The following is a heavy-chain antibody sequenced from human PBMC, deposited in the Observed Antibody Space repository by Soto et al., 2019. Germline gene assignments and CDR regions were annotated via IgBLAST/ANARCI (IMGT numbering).Heavy chain of an antibody. V-gene: IGHV5-51*01. CDR2: FYPGDSTS. CDR1: GYSFISYW. CDR3: ARIIGYCRNNDCSWTFDI. D-gene: IGHD2-2*03. J-gene: IGHJ3*02. Sequence: PGESLKISFKTSGYSFISYWVAWVRQKPGKGLEWMGTFYPGDSTSTYSPSFQGQVTISVDKSISTAYLHLSSLKASDTAMYYCARIIGYCRNNDCSWTFDIWGQGTMVTVSS.